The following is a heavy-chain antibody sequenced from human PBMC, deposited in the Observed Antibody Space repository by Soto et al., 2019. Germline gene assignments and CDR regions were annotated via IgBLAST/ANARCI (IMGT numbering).Heavy chain of an antibody. D-gene: IGHD3-22*01. CDR3: ARDRGYYDSSGYLKAFDI. CDR2: IYYSGST. V-gene: IGHV4-61*01. Sequence: TLSLTCTVSGGSVSSGSYYWSWIRQPPGKGLEWIGYIYYSGSTNYNSSLKSRVTISVDASKNQFSLKLTSVTAADTAVYYCARDRGYYDSSGYLKAFDIWGQGTMVTVSS. CDR1: GGSVSSGSYY. J-gene: IGHJ3*02.